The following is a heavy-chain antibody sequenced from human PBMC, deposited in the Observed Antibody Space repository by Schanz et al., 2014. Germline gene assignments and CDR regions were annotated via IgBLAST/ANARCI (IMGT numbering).Heavy chain of an antibody. CDR3: ARDVGHYGMDV. V-gene: IGHV4-59*11. J-gene: IGHJ6*02. CDR2: LFNSERA. CDR1: GVSISSHY. Sequence: QVQLRESGPGLVKPSETLSLTCTVSGVSISSHYWSWVRQAPGEGLEWIGYLFNSERAKYNPTLESRITMSLATSKSQFALPLRYVTAADTAVYYCARDVGHYGMDVWGQGTTVTVSS.